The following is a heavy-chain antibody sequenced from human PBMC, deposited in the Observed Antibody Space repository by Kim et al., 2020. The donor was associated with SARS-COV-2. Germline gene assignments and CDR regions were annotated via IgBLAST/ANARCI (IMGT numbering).Heavy chain of an antibody. CDR3: ATNLAAAGVV. V-gene: IGHV3-66*01. CDR2: DKT. Sequence: DKTSNVASVKGRMTISRDNSKNTLYLQMSSLRVEDTAVYYCATNLAAAGVVWGQGTLVTVSS. J-gene: IGHJ4*02. D-gene: IGHD6-13*01.